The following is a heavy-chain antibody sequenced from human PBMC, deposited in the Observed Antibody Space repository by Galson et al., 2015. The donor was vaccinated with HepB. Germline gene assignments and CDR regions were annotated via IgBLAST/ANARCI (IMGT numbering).Heavy chain of an antibody. Sequence: SLRLSCAASGFTFSSYAMSWVRQAPGKGLEWVSTISAPGGSTYYADSVKGRFTMSRDNVKNILYLQMNSLRADDTVVYYCAKDFARGRDFDWYDPVAYWGQGTLVTVSS. CDR1: GFTFSSYA. V-gene: IGHV3-23*01. CDR2: ISAPGGST. J-gene: IGHJ4*02. CDR3: AKDFARGRDFDWYDPVAY. D-gene: IGHD3-9*01.